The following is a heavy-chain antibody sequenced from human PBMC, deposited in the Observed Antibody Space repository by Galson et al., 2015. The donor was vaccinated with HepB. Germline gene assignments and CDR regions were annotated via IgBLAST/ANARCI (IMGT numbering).Heavy chain of an antibody. V-gene: IGHV6-1*01. CDR1: GDSVSTSITA. CDR3: VRESYHLRDASDV. Sequence: CAISGDSVSTSITAWNWIRQSPSRGLEWLGRTYYRSKWNEDYAVSVEGRITINPDTSKNQFSLHLNSVTPEDTAVYYCVRESYHLRDASDVCGQGTTVFVSA. D-gene: IGHD3-16*01. CDR2: TYYRSKWNE. J-gene: IGHJ3*01.